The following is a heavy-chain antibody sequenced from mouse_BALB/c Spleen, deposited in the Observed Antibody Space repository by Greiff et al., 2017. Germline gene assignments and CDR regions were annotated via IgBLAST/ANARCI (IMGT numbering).Heavy chain of an antibody. CDR1: GFTFSSYG. CDR3: ARNGNWGDD. Sequence: EVKLVESGGGLVQPGGSLKLSCAASGFTFSSYGMSWVRQTPDKRLELVATINSNGGSTYYPDSVKGRFTISRDNAKNTLYLQMSRLKSEDTAMYYCARNGNWGDDWGQGTSVTVSS. V-gene: IGHV5-6-3*01. CDR2: INSNGGST. D-gene: IGHD2-1*01. J-gene: IGHJ4*01.